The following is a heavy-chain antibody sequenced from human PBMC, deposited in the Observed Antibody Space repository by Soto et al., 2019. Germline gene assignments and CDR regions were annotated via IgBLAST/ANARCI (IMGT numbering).Heavy chain of an antibody. V-gene: IGHV1-69*13. CDR3: ARENRQDTAMVTPHFDY. CDR1: GGTFSSYA. Sequence: SVKVSCKASGGTFSSYAISWVRQAPGQGLEWMGGIIPIFGTANYAQKFQGRVTITADESTSTAYMELSSLRSEDTAVYYCARENRQDTAMVTPHFDYWGQGTLVTVSS. J-gene: IGHJ4*02. D-gene: IGHD5-18*01. CDR2: IIPIFGTA.